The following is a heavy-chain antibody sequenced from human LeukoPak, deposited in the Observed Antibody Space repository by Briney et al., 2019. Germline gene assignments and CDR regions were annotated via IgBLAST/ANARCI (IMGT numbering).Heavy chain of an antibody. CDR3: ARDLGTRVATMNRYYYYYGMDV. J-gene: IGHJ6*02. CDR2: INPNSGGT. V-gene: IGHV1-2*02. CDR1: GGTFSSYA. Sequence: GASVKVSCKASGGTFSSYAISWVRQAPGQGLEWMGWINPNSGGTNYAQKFQGRVTMTRDTSISTAYMELSRLRSDDTAVYYCARDLGTRVATMNRYYYYYGMDVWGQGTTVTVSS. D-gene: IGHD5-12*01.